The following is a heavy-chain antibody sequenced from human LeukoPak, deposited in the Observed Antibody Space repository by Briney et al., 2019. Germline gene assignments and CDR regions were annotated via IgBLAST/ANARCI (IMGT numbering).Heavy chain of an antibody. J-gene: IGHJ4*02. CDR1: GGSINSYY. CDR2: IYYSGST. Sequence: SETLSLTCTVSGGSINSYYWSWIRQPPGKGLEWIGYIYYSGSTNYNPSLKSRITISVDTSKNQLSLKLSSVTAADTAVYYCARLIKYSNYYFDYWGQGTLVTVSS. D-gene: IGHD4-11*01. V-gene: IGHV4-59*08. CDR3: ARLIKYSNYYFDY.